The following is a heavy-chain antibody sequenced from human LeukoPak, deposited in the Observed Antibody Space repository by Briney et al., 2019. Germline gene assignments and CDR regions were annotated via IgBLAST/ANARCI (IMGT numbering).Heavy chain of an antibody. J-gene: IGHJ4*02. CDR1: GDSISSYF. V-gene: IGHV4-59*08. Sequence: SETLSLTCTASGDSISSYFWSWIRQPPGRGLEWIGYIYYSGSTNYNPSLESRVTISIDTSKNQFSLKLSSVTAADTAVYYCARHSSGGSDYWGQGTLVTVSS. D-gene: IGHD3-10*01. CDR2: IYYSGST. CDR3: ARHSSGGSDY.